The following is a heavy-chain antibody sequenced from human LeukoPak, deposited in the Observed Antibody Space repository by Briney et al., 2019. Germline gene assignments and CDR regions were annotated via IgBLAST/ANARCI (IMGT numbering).Heavy chain of an antibody. Sequence: PSETLSLTCTVPGGSINSNGFFWGWIRQPPGKGLEWIGSVYYSGSTYKNPSLKSRVTISLDTSKNQFSLRLSSVTAADTAVYYCARDWSSTYYPRGYFQHWGQGTLVTVSS. CDR1: GGSINSNGFF. CDR3: ARDWSSTYYPRGYFQH. CDR2: VYYSGST. D-gene: IGHD3-22*01. V-gene: IGHV4-39*07. J-gene: IGHJ1*01.